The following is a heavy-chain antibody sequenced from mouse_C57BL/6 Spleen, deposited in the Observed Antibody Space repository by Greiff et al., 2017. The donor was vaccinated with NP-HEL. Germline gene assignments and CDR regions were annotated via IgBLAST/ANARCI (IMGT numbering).Heavy chain of an antibody. J-gene: IGHJ4*01. D-gene: IGHD2-4*01. CDR2: IYPGSGST. Sequence: VQLQQSGAELVKPGASVKMSCKASGYTFTSYWITWVKQRPGQGLEWIGDIYPGSGSTNYNEKFKSKATLTVDTSSSTAYMQLSSLTSEDSAVYYCARGGYDYVYYYAMDYWGQGTSVTVSS. CDR3: ARGGYDYVYYYAMDY. CDR1: GYTFTSYW. V-gene: IGHV1-55*01.